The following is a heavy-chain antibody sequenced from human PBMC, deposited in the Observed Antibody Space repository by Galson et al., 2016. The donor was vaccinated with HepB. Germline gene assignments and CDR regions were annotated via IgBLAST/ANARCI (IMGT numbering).Heavy chain of an antibody. J-gene: IGHJ3*01. Sequence: SETLSLTCTVSGDSITSATWWSWVRQPPGKGLEWIGEISLAGDTNYAPSLKSRVSVSVDQSNNQFSLRLSSVTAADTAIYYCARHMAVPNTRGFDLWGQGTFATVS. CDR1: GDSITSATW. CDR2: ISLAGDT. D-gene: IGHD6-19*01. V-gene: IGHV4-4*02. CDR3: ARHMAVPNTRGFDL.